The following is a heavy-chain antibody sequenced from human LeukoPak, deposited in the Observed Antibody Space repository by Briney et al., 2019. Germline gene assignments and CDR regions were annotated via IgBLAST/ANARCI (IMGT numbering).Heavy chain of an antibody. V-gene: IGHV3-48*03. CDR2: ISSSGSTI. CDR1: GFTFSSYE. J-gene: IGHJ4*02. D-gene: IGHD3-10*02. Sequence: GGSLRLSCAASGFTFSSYEMNWVRQAPGKGLEWVSYISSSGSTIYYADSVKGRFTISRDNAKNSLYLQMNSLRAEDTAVYYCARDLGITMSHDYWGQGTLVTVSS. CDR3: ARDLGITMSHDY.